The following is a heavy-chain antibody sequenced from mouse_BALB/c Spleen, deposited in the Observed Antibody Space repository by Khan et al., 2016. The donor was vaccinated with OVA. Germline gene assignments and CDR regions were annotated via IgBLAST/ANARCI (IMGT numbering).Heavy chain of an antibody. Sequence: QVQLQQSGAELAKPGASVKMSCKASGYTFINYWILWVKQRPGQGLEWIGYINPSTGYTEYNQNFKDKATLTADKSSSTAYMQLSSLTSEDSAVXYLATRDLRWYFDYWAQGTTLTVSS. J-gene: IGHJ2*01. D-gene: IGHD1-1*01. CDR3: ATRDLRWYFDY. CDR1: GYTFINYW. V-gene: IGHV1-7*01. CDR2: INPSTGYT.